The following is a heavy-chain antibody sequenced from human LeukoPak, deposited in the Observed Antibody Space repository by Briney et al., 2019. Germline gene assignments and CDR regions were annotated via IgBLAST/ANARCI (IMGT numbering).Heavy chain of an antibody. Sequence: SETLSLTCTVSGGSISSYYWSWIQQPPGKGLEWIGYIYYSGSTNYNPSLKSRVTISVDTSKNQFSLKLSSVTAADTAVYYCARRGPSSMDVWGQGTTVTVSS. CDR2: IYYSGST. CDR1: GGSISSYY. V-gene: IGHV4-59*01. CDR3: ARRGPSSMDV. J-gene: IGHJ6*02. D-gene: IGHD2-2*01.